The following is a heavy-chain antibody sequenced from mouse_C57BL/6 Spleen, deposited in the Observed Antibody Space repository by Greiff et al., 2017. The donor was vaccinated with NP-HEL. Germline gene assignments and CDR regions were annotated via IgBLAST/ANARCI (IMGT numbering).Heavy chain of an antibody. CDR1: GFTFSDYY. CDR3: ARGDDGYYLYYDY. CDR2: INYDGSST. J-gene: IGHJ2*01. D-gene: IGHD2-3*01. Sequence: EVKLMESEGGLVQPGSSMKLSCTASGFTFSDYYMAWVRQVPEKGLEWVANINYDGSSTYYLDSLKSRFIISRDNAKNILYLQMSSLKSEDTATYYCARGDDGYYLYYDYWGQGTTLTVSS. V-gene: IGHV5-16*01.